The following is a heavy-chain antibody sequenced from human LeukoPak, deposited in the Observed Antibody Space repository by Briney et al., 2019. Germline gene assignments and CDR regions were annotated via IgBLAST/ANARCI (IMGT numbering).Heavy chain of an antibody. CDR1: GGSVSSGSYY. CDR3: ARDLLYCGSTSCRLVDGMDV. CDR2: IYYSGST. Sequence: SETLSLTCTVSGGSVSSGSYYWSWIRQPPGKGLEWIGYIYYSGSTNYNPSLKSRVTISVDTSKNQFSLKLSSVTAADTAVYYCARDLLYCGSTSCRLVDGMDVWGKGTTVTVSS. V-gene: IGHV4-61*01. J-gene: IGHJ6*04. D-gene: IGHD2-2*01.